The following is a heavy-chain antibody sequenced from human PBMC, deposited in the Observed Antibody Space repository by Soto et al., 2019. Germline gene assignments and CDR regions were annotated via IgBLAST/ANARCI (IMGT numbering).Heavy chain of an antibody. CDR1: GGTFSSYT. CDR3: AGDCSSTSCYKDFQH. Sequence: SVKVSCKASGGTFSSYTISWVRQAPGQGLEWMGRIIPILGIANYAQKFQGRVTITADKSTSTAYMELSSLRSEDTAVYYCAGDCSSTSCYKDFQHWGQGTLVTVSS. J-gene: IGHJ1*01. CDR2: IIPILGIA. V-gene: IGHV1-69*02. D-gene: IGHD2-2*02.